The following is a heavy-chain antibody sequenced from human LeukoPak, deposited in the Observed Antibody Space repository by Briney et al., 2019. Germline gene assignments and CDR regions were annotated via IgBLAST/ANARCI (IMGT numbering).Heavy chain of an antibody. CDR3: AREEVVGYWASWYYFDY. V-gene: IGHV1-46*01. D-gene: IGHD2-2*01. CDR1: GYTFTSYY. J-gene: IGHJ4*02. Sequence: ASVKVSCTASGYTFTSYYMHWVRHAPGQGLEWMGIINPSGGSTSYAQKFQGRVTMTRDTSTSTVYMELSSLRSEDTAVYYCAREEVVGYWASWYYFDYWGQGTLVTVSS. CDR2: INPSGGST.